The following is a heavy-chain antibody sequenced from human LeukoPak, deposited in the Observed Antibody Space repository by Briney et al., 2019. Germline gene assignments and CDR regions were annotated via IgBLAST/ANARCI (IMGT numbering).Heavy chain of an antibody. Sequence: SETLSLTCTVSSGSISTSNYYWGWVRQPPGKALEWIGNIFYSGSTYYSPSLKSRVTISVDTSKNQFSLKLSSVTAADTAIYYCARAPYYDRSYYYYMDVWGKGTTVTVSS. J-gene: IGHJ6*03. CDR2: IFYSGST. V-gene: IGHV4-39*07. CDR1: SGSISTSNYY. D-gene: IGHD3-22*01. CDR3: ARAPYYDRSYYYYMDV.